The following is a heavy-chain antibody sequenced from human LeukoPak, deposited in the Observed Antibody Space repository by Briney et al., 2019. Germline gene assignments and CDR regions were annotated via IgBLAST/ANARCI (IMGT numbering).Heavy chain of an antibody. D-gene: IGHD1-1*01. CDR1: GGSISSSGQY. Sequence: SETLSLTCTVSGGSISSSGQYWGWIRQPPGKGLEWIGTIYYSGSTYYNPSPKSRVTVSVDTSKNQFSLKLSSVTAADTAVYYCARQVQGVIRPDYWGQGTLVTVSS. J-gene: IGHJ4*02. CDR3: ARQVQGVIRPDY. CDR2: IYYSGST. V-gene: IGHV4-39*01.